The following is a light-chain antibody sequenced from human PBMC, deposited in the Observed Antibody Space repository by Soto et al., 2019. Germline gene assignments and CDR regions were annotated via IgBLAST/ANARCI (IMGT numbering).Light chain of an antibody. J-gene: IGLJ2*01. CDR1: SSDVGGYNY. CDR3: SSYTGSSTYVV. V-gene: IGLV2-14*01. Sequence: QSALTQPASVSGSPGQSITISCTGTSSDVGGYNYVSWYQQHPGKAPKLMIYDVSNRPSGVSNRFSGSKSANTASLTISGRQAEDAADYYCSSYTGSSTYVVFGGGTKLTV. CDR2: DVS.